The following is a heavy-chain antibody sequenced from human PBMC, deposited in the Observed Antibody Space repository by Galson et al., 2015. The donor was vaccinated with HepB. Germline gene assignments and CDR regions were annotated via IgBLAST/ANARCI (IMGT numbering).Heavy chain of an antibody. J-gene: IGHJ4*02. Sequence: SLRLSCAASGFTFSSYAMHWVRQAPGKGLEYVSAISSNGGSTYYADSVKGRFTISRDNSKNTLYLQMSSLRAEDTAVYYCVKDFSSSQGGYWGQGTLVTVSS. CDR1: GFTFSSYA. V-gene: IGHV3-64D*06. CDR2: ISSNGGST. CDR3: VKDFSSSQGGY. D-gene: IGHD6-13*01.